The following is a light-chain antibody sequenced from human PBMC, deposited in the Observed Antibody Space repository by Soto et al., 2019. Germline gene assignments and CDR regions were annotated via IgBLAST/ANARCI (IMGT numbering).Light chain of an antibody. V-gene: IGLV2-14*01. J-gene: IGLJ1*01. CDR2: EVS. Sequence: QSALTQPASVSGSPGQSITISCTGTSSDVGAYTSVSWYQQHPGKAPKLMIYEVSNRPSGVSNRFSGSKSGNTATLTISGLQAEDEAHYYCSSYTSDNRSHVFGTGTKLTVL. CDR3: SSYTSDNRSHV. CDR1: SSDVGAYTS.